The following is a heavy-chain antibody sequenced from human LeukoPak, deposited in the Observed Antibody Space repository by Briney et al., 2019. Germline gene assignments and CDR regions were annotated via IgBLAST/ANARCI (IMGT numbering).Heavy chain of an antibody. CDR2: ISGSGGST. D-gene: IGHD3-9*01. CDR3: ASTLRYFDWSHFDY. Sequence: GGSLRLSCAPSGFTFSSYAMSWVRQAPGKGLEWVSAISGSGGSTYYADSVKGRFTISRDNSKNTLYLQMNSLRAEDTAVYYCASTLRYFDWSHFDYWGQGTLVTVSS. J-gene: IGHJ4*02. CDR1: GFTFSSYA. V-gene: IGHV3-23*01.